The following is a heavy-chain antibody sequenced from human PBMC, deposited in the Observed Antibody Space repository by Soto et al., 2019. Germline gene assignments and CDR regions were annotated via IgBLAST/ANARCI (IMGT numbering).Heavy chain of an antibody. J-gene: IGHJ6*02. Sequence: ASVKVSCKASGYTFTSYYMHWVRQAPGQGLEWMGIINPSGGSTSYAQKFQGRVTMTRDTSTSTVYMELSSLRSEDTAVYYCARDCIAAAGPYYYYYYGMDVWGQGTTVTVSS. CDR3: ARDCIAAAGPYYYYYYGMDV. V-gene: IGHV1-46*03. CDR1: GYTFTSYY. D-gene: IGHD6-13*01. CDR2: INPSGGST.